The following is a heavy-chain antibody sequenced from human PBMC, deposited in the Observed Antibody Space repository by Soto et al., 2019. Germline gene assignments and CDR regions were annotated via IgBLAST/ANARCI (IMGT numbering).Heavy chain of an antibody. D-gene: IGHD3-9*01. CDR1: GYTFTGYH. V-gene: IGHV1-2*02. CDR3: AGRDDILTGSVDY. Sequence: ASVKVSCKASGYTFTGYHMHWVRQAPGQGLEWMGWINSNSGGTNYAQKFQGRVTMTRDTSISTAYMELSRLRSDDTAVYYCAGRDDILTGSVDYWGQGTLVTVSS. J-gene: IGHJ4*02. CDR2: INSNSGGT.